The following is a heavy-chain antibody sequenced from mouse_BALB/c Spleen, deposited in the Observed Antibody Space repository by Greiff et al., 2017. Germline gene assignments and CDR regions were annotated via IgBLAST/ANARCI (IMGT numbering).Heavy chain of an antibody. CDR1: GFTFSDYY. D-gene: IGHD3-1*01. CDR2: ISDGGSYT. J-gene: IGHJ4*01. Sequence: EVKLVESGGGLVKPGGSLKLSCAASGFTFSDYYMYWVRQTPEKRLEWVATISDGGSYTYYPDSVKGRFTISRDNAKNNLYLQMSSLKSEDTAMYYCSGYAPMDYWGQGTSVTVSS. CDR3: SGYAPMDY. V-gene: IGHV5-4*02.